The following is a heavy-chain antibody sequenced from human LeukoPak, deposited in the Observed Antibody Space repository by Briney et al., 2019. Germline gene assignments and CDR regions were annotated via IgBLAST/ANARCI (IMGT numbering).Heavy chain of an antibody. Sequence: KPSETLSLTCTVSGYSISSGYYWGWIRQPPGKGLEWIGSIYHSGSTNYNPSLKSRVTISVDTSKNQFSLKLSSVTAADTAVYYCARTYYDILTGSYATVFRFDPWGQGTLVTVSS. V-gene: IGHV4-38-2*02. J-gene: IGHJ5*02. D-gene: IGHD3-9*01. CDR3: ARTYYDILTGSYATVFRFDP. CDR2: IYHSGST. CDR1: GYSISSGYY.